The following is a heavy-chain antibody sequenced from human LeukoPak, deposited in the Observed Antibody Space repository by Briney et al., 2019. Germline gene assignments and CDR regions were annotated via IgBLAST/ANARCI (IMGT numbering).Heavy chain of an antibody. J-gene: IGHJ4*02. V-gene: IGHV4-61*03. Sequence: PSGTLSLTCTVSGDSLSSGTNYGSCIRQPPGKGLGWIGHISYRGSTNYNPSLKSRVKISLETSKNHLSMKLSSVTTADTAVYYCARGQADLWFGELWGQGTLVTVSS. CDR2: ISYRGST. CDR1: GDSLSSGTNY. CDR3: ARGQADLWFGEL. D-gene: IGHD3-10*01.